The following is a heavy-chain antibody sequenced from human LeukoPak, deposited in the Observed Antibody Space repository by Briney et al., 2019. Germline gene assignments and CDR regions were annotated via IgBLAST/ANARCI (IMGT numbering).Heavy chain of an antibody. Sequence: GGSLRLSCAASGFTVSSNYMSWVRQAPGKGLEWVSVIYSGGSTYYADSVEGRFTISRDNSKNTLYLQMNSLRAEDTAVYYCARVGSSSSLDYWGQGTLVTVSS. CDR2: IYSGGST. CDR3: ARVGSSSSLDY. CDR1: GFTVSSNY. V-gene: IGHV3-53*01. J-gene: IGHJ4*02. D-gene: IGHD6-6*01.